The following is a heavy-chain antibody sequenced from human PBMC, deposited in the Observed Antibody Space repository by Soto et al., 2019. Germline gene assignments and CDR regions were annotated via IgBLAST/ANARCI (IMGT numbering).Heavy chain of an antibody. CDR3: ARDQLGYCSGGSCYWFDP. CDR1: GGSISSGGYY. Sequence: SETLSLTCTVSGGSISSGGYYWSWIRQHPGKGLEWIGYIYYSGSTYYNPSLKSRVTISVDTSKNQFSLKLSSVTAADTAVYYCARDQLGYCSGGSCYWFDPWGQGTLVTVS. CDR2: IYYSGST. J-gene: IGHJ5*02. V-gene: IGHV4-31*03. D-gene: IGHD2-15*01.